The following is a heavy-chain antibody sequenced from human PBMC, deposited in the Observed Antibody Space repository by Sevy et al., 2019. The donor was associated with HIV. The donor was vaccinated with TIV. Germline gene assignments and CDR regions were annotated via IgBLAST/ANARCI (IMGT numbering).Heavy chain of an antibody. CDR2: INHSGST. D-gene: IGHD3-22*01. Sequence: SETLSLTCAVYGGSFSGYYWSWIRQPPGKGLEWIGEINHSGSTNYNPSLKSRVTISVDTSKNQFSLQLSSVTAADTAMYYCTRGPYYYDSSGYYNRGRRYYYYYGMDVWGQGTTVTVSS. CDR1: GGSFSGYY. J-gene: IGHJ6*02. V-gene: IGHV4-34*01. CDR3: TRGPYYYDSSGYYNRGRRYYYYYGMDV.